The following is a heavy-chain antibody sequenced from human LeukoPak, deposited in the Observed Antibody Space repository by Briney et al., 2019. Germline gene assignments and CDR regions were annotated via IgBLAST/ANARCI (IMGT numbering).Heavy chain of an antibody. Sequence: GGSLRLSCAASGFTFSSYAMSWVRQAPGKGLEWVSAISGSGGSTYYADSVKGRFTISRDNSKNTLYLQMNSLRAEDTATYYCAGDQHYRGNSLGDYWGQGTLVTVSS. D-gene: IGHD4-23*01. CDR2: ISGSGGST. CDR3: AGDQHYRGNSLGDY. J-gene: IGHJ4*02. V-gene: IGHV3-23*01. CDR1: GFTFSSYA.